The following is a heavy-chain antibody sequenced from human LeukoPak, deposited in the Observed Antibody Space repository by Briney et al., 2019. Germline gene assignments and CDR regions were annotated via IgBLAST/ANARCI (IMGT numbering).Heavy chain of an antibody. CDR3: ARDLDSGSYRG. CDR1: GGSISSSSYY. Sequence: PSETLSLTCTVSGGSISSSSYYWGWIRQPPGKGLEWIGSIYYSGNTYYNPSLKSRVTISVDRSKNQFSLKLSSVTAADTAVYYYARDLDSGSYRGWGQGTLVTVSS. D-gene: IGHD1-26*01. J-gene: IGHJ4*02. V-gene: IGHV4-39*07. CDR2: IYYSGNT.